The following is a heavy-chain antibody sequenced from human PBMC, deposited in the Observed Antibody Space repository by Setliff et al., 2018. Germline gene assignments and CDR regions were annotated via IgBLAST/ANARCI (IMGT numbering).Heavy chain of an antibody. Sequence: SYYWSWIRQPAGKGLEWIGRIYTSGATTYSPSLKSRVSISADTSKNLLSLTLKSVTAADTAVYYCAKEHVVISYVSNTHQHYGMDVWGQGTTVTV. D-gene: IGHD2-21*01. V-gene: IGHV4-61*02. CDR1: SYY. CDR3: AKEHVVISYVSNTHQHYGMDV. CDR2: IYTSGAT. J-gene: IGHJ6*02.